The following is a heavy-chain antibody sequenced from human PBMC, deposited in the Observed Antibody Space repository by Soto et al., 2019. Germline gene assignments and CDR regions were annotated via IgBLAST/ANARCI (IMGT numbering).Heavy chain of an antibody. V-gene: IGHV2-5*02. CDR3: ARLGVGGVTNDFDF. CDR2: IYWDDDK. CDR1: GFSLSTSGVG. Sequence: QITLKESGPTLVKPTQPLTLTCTFSGFSLSTSGVGVGWIRQPPGKALEWLAFIYWDDDKRYSPSLKSRLTIIKDTPKNLVVLRITSMEPGDTGTYNCARLGVGGVTNDFDFQGQGTLVTVSS. D-gene: IGHD3-10*01. J-gene: IGHJ4*02.